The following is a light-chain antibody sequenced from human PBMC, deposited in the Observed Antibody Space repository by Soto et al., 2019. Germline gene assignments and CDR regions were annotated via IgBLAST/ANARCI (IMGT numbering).Light chain of an antibody. J-gene: IGLJ2*01. CDR3: SSYRSGDTVV. Sequence: QSALTQPASVSGSPGQSITISCTGTSSDVGSYNLVSWYQQHPGKAPKLMIYEGSKRPSGVSNRFSGSKSGNTASLTISGLQAEDEADYYCSSYRSGDTVVFGGGTKLTVL. CDR2: EGS. V-gene: IGLV2-14*02. CDR1: SSDVGSYNL.